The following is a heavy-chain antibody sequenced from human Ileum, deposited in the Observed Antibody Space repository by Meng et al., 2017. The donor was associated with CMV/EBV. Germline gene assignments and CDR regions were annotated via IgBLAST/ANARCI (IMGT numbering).Heavy chain of an antibody. CDR2: IYYSGST. Sequence: RLERQESGPGLVKPSETLSLTGTVSGGSISSSSYYWGRIRQPPGKGLEWIGSIYYSGSTYYNPSLKSRVTISVDTSKNQFSLKLSSVTAADTAVYYCARVGAMVRGPHFDYWGQGTLVTVSS. D-gene: IGHD3-10*01. CDR1: GGSISSSSYY. V-gene: IGHV4-39*06. CDR3: ARVGAMVRGPHFDY. J-gene: IGHJ4*02.